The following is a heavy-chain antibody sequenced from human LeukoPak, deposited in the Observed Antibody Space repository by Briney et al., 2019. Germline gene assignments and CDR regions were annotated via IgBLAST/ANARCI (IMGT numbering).Heavy chain of an antibody. CDR2: ISAYNGNT. CDR3: ARGRRIAVAGTGGYWYFDL. D-gene: IGHD6-19*01. V-gene: IGHV1-18*01. Sequence: ASVKVSCKASGYTFTSYAIGWVRQAPGQGLEWMGWISAYNGNTNYAQKLQGRVTITTDESTSTAYMELSSLRSEDTAVYYCARGRRIAVAGTGGYWYFDLWGRGTLVTVSS. J-gene: IGHJ2*01. CDR1: GYTFTSYA.